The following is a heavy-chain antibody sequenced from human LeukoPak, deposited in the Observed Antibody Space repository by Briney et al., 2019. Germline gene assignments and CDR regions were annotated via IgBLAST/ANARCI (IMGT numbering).Heavy chain of an antibody. Sequence: ASVKVSCKASGYTFTSYYMHWVRQAPGQGLEWMGIINPSGGSTSYAQKFRGRVTMTRDTSTSTVYMELSSLRSGDTAVSYCARDHGSSYGDYWGQGTLVTVSS. CDR2: INPSGGST. V-gene: IGHV1-46*01. CDR3: ARDHGSSYGDY. D-gene: IGHD5-18*01. J-gene: IGHJ4*02. CDR1: GYTFTSYY.